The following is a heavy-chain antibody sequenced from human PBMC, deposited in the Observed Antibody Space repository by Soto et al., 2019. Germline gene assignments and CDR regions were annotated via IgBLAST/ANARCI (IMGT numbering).Heavy chain of an antibody. CDR3: ARVMTTVTKDALDI. J-gene: IGHJ3*02. D-gene: IGHD4-17*01. CDR1: GFTFSDHY. V-gene: IGHV3-72*01. Sequence: EVQLVESGGGLVQPGGSLRLSCAAFGFTFSDHYMDWVRQAPGKGLEWVGRSRNRARSYTTEYAASVKGRFTISRDESKYSLYLEMNSLKTEDTAVYYCARVMTTVTKDALDIWGQGTMVTVSS. CDR2: SRNRARSYTT.